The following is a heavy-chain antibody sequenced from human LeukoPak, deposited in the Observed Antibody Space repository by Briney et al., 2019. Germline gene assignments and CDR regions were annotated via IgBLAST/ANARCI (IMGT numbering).Heavy chain of an antibody. CDR1: GGSISSYY. Sequence: SETLSLTCTVSGGSISSYYWSWIRQPAGKGLEWIGRIYTSGSTNYNPSLKSRVTMSVDTSKNQFSLKLSSVTAADTAVYYCAREGDCGDYGFLVPDYWGQGTLVTVSS. CDR2: IYTSGST. J-gene: IGHJ4*02. CDR3: AREGDCGDYGFLVPDY. V-gene: IGHV4-4*07. D-gene: IGHD4-17*01.